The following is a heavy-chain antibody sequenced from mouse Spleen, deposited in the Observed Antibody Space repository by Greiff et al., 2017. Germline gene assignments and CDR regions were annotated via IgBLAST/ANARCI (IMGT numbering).Heavy chain of an antibody. D-gene: IGHD1-1*01. J-gene: IGHJ3*01. CDR2: ISSGGSYT. V-gene: IGHV5-9-3*01. CDR1: GFTFSSYA. Sequence: EVKVVESGGGLVKPGGSLKLSCAASGFTFSSYAMSWVRQTPEKRLEWVATISSGGSYTYYPDSVKGRFTITRDNAKNTLYLQMSSLRSEDTAMYYCARHNYGSSSWFAYWGQGTLVTVSA. CDR3: ARHNYGSSSWFAY.